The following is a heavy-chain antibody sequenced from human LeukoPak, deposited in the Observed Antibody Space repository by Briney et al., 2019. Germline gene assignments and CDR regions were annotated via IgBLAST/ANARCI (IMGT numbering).Heavy chain of an antibody. Sequence: SETLSLTCAVYGGSFSGYYWSWIRQPPGKGLEWIEEINHSGSTNYNPSLKSRVTISVDTSKNQFSLKLSSVTAADTAVYYCARRYFDYWGQGTLVTVSS. CDR1: GGSFSGYY. J-gene: IGHJ4*02. CDR2: INHSGST. CDR3: ARRYFDY. V-gene: IGHV4-34*01.